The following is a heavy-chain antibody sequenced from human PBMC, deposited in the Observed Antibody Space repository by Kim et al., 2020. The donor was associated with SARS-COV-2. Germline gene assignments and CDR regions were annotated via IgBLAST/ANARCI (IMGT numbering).Heavy chain of an antibody. CDR3: ATELRRIPRVPRIYYGLDV. CDR1: GGTFSSSA. CDR2: IIPIFDTA. V-gene: IGHV1-69*06. D-gene: IGHD3-10*01. Sequence: SVKVSCKASGGTFSSSAISWVRQAPGQGLEWMGRIIPIFDTANYAQKFQGRVTITADKSTSTAYMELSSLRSDDTAVYYCATELRRIPRVPRIYYGLDVWGQGTTVTVSS. J-gene: IGHJ6*02.